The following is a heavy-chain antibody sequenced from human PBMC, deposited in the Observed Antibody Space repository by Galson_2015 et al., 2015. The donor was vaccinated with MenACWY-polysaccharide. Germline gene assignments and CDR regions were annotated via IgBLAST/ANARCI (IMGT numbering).Heavy chain of an antibody. D-gene: IGHD7-27*01. Sequence: SETLSLTCSVSHGSITSYYWSWIRQSAGKGLEWIGRIHASGSTTYNPSFERRVAMSVDMPKNQFSLRLTSVTAADTAVYHCARRHLGNWYFDLWGRGTLVTVSS. CDR3: ARRHLGNWYFDL. CDR1: HGSITSYY. CDR2: IHASGST. J-gene: IGHJ2*01. V-gene: IGHV4-4*07.